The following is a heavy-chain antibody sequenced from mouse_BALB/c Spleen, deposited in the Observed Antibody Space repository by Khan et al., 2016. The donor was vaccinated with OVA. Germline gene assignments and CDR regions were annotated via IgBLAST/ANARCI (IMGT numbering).Heavy chain of an antibody. CDR3: ARRNYFGYTFAY. CDR1: GYTFTDYY. Sequence: QVQLQQSGAELARPGASVKLSCTASGYTFTDYYINWVKQRTGQGLEWIGEISPGSGDTYYNERFMGKATLTADKSSSTAYMQLSSQTSEASAVYFCARRNYFGYTFAYWGQGTLVTVAA. V-gene: IGHV1-77*01. CDR2: ISPGSGDT. D-gene: IGHD1-2*01. J-gene: IGHJ3*01.